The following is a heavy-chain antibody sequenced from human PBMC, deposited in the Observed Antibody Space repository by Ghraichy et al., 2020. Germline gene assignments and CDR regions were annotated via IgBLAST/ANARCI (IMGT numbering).Heavy chain of an antibody. Sequence: SVKVSCKASGFTFTSSTMQWVRQARGQRLEWIGWIVVGSGNTNYAQKFHERVTITRDMSTSTAYMELSSLRSEDTALYYCAADRKRRGEFDYWGQGTLVTVSS. CDR1: GFTFTSST. D-gene: IGHD4-17*01. J-gene: IGHJ4*02. V-gene: IGHV1-58*02. CDR3: AADRKRRGEFDY. CDR2: IVVGSGNT.